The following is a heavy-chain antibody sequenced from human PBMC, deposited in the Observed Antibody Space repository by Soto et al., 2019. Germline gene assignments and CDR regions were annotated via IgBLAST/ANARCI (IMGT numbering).Heavy chain of an antibody. CDR2: IWYDGSNK. CDR1: GFTFSSYG. CDR3: ARDYGLGDPLHIYYYYYMDV. Sequence: PGGSLRLSCAASGFTFSSYGMHWVRQAPGKGLEWVAVIWYDGSNKYYADSVKGRFTISRDNSKNTLYLQMNSLRAEDTAVYYCARDYGLGDPLHIYYYYYMDVWGKGTTVTVSS. V-gene: IGHV3-33*01. D-gene: IGHD3-10*01. J-gene: IGHJ6*03.